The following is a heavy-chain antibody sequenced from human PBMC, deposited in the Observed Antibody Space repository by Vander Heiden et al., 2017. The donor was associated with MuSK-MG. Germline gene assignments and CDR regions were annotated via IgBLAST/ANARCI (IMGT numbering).Heavy chain of an antibody. D-gene: IGHD3-22*01. CDR2: ISGSGTNT. V-gene: IGHV3-23*01. J-gene: IGHJ4*02. Sequence: EGQLLESGGGLVQPGGALRLSRAAPGFTLSLYAVSWVRQARGKGLEWVSLISGSGTNTYYADSVKGRFNISRDNSKNTLYLQMNSLRVEDTAIYYCAKGDHDSSGYFPPSFDYWGQGTLVTVSS. CDR1: GFTLSLYA. CDR3: AKGDHDSSGYFPPSFDY.